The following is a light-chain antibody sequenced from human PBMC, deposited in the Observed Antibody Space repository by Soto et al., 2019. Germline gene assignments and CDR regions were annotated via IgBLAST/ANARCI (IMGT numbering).Light chain of an antibody. CDR1: QSFRCL. Sequence: EVVLTQSPVTLSLSPGERATLSCRASQSFRCLLAWYQQKPGQAPRLLIYDAYNSATGIPPRFSGSGSGTHFTLNISSLEPAASAVYYSQQPHMSPITFGQGTRLQIK. J-gene: IGKJ5*01. V-gene: IGKV3-11*01. CDR2: DAY. CDR3: QQPHMSPIT.